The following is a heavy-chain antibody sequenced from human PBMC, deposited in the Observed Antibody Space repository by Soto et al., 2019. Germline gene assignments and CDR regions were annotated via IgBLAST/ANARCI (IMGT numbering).Heavy chain of an antibody. D-gene: IGHD1-1*01. V-gene: IGHV1-69*08. CDR2: IIPIFGVT. Sequence: QVQLVQSGAEVKKPGSSVKVSCKASGGTFSSYTITWVRQAPGQGLEWLGRIIPIFGVTNYAQKFQDRVTITADRSTTTAYMDRSRLRSEDTAVYYCVRDWESTTQTWGFGDSWGQGTLVTVSS. CDR1: GGTFSSYT. J-gene: IGHJ4*02. CDR3: VRDWESTTQTWGFGDS.